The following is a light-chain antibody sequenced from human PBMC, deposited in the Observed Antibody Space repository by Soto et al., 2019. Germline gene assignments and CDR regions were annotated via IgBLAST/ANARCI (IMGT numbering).Light chain of an antibody. J-gene: IGKJ2*01. Sequence: DLQMTQSPSSLSASVGDRVIITCRASQSISSYLNWYQQKPGKAPKLLIYAASSLQSGVSSRFSGSGSGTDFTLTISSLQTEDFATYYCQQSYSTPPSFGQGTKLEIK. CDR2: AAS. CDR1: QSISSY. V-gene: IGKV1-39*01. CDR3: QQSYSTPPS.